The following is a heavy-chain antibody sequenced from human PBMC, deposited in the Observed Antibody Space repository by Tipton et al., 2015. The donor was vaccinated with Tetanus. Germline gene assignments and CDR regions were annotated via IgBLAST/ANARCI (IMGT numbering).Heavy chain of an antibody. CDR3: ARDRRDYYGSGSYYGEFDY. V-gene: IGHV1-69*01. CDR1: GGTFSSYA. CDR2: IIPIFGTA. J-gene: IGHJ4*02. Sequence: SGPEVKVSCKASGGTFSSYAISWVRQAPGQGLEWMGGIIPIFGTANYAQKFQGRVTITADESTSTAYMELSSLRSEDTAVYYCARDRRDYYGSGSYYGEFDYWGQGTLVTVSS. D-gene: IGHD3-10*01.